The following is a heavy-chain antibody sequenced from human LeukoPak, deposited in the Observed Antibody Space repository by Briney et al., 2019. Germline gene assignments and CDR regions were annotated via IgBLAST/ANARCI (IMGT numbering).Heavy chain of an antibody. V-gene: IGHV1-69*05. CDR2: IIPIFGTA. Sequence: SVKVSCKASGGTFSSYAISWVRQAPGQRLEWMGRIIPIFGTANYAQKFQGRVTITTDESTSTAYMELSSLRSEDTAVYYCAGDLGGIAAAGTFDYWGQGTLVTVSS. J-gene: IGHJ4*02. D-gene: IGHD6-13*01. CDR1: GGTFSSYA. CDR3: AGDLGGIAAAGTFDY.